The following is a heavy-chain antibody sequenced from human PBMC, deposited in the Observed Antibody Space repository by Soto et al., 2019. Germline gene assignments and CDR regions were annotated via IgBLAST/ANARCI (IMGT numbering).Heavy chain of an antibody. CDR3: ARGLGLYYFDY. CDR2: INAGNGNT. D-gene: IGHD1-26*01. J-gene: IGHJ4*02. Sequence: ASVKVSCKASGYTFTSYALHWVRQAPGQRLEWMGWINAGNGNTKYSQKFQGRVTITRDTSASTAYMELSSLRSEDTAVYYCARGLGLYYFDYWGQGTLVTVSS. V-gene: IGHV1-3*01. CDR1: GYTFTSYA.